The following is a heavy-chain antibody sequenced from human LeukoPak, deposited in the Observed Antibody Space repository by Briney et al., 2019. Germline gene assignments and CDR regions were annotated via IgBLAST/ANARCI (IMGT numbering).Heavy chain of an antibody. CDR2: IKQDGSEK. Sequence: GGSLRLSCAASGFTFSSYWMSWVRQAPGKGLEWVANIKQDGSEKYYVDSVKGRFTISGDNAKNSLYLQMNSLRAEDTAVYYCAREKYYGHDYYYYCMDVWGKGTTVAVSS. J-gene: IGHJ6*03. V-gene: IGHV3-7*01. D-gene: IGHD3-10*01. CDR3: AREKYYGHDYYYYCMDV. CDR1: GFTFSSYW.